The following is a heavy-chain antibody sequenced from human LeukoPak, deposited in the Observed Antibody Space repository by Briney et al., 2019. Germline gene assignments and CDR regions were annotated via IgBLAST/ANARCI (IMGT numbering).Heavy chain of an antibody. V-gene: IGHV3-30*19. CDR3: ARTVVDTPMITRAFDY. CDR1: GFIFSSYG. Sequence: GGSLRLSCAASGFIFSSYGMHWVRQAPGKGLERVAFIQYDGTNKYYADSAKGRFTISRDNSKNTLYLQMNSLRAEDTAVYYCARTVVDTPMITRAFDYWGQGTLVTVSS. J-gene: IGHJ4*02. D-gene: IGHD5-18*01. CDR2: IQYDGTNK.